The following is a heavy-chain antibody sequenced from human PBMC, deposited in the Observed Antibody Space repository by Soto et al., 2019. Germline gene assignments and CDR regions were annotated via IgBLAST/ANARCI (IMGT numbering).Heavy chain of an antibody. Sequence: PGGSLRLSCAASGFTFSSYAMHWVRQAPGKVLEWVAVISYDGSNKYYADSVKGRFTISRDNSKNTLYLQMNSLRAEDTAVYYCARGLEDYYYGMDVWGQGXTVTVYS. CDR1: GFTFSSYA. J-gene: IGHJ6*02. CDR2: ISYDGSNK. CDR3: ARGLEDYYYGMDV. V-gene: IGHV3-30-3*01.